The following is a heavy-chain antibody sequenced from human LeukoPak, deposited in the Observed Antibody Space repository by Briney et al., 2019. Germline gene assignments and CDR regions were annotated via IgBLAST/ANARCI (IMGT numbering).Heavy chain of an antibody. D-gene: IGHD3-9*01. J-gene: IGHJ6*03. CDR2: IRYDGSNK. Sequence: GGSLRLSCAASGFTFSSYGMHWVRQAPGKGLEWVAFIRYDGSNKYYADSVKGRFTISRDNSKNTLYLQMNSLRAEDTAVYYCAKDLTPYYDILTGYMDVRGKGTTVTISS. CDR3: AKDLTPYYDILTGYMDV. V-gene: IGHV3-30*02. CDR1: GFTFSSYG.